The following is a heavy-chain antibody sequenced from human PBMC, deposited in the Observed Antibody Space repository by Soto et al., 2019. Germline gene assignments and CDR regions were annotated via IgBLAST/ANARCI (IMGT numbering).Heavy chain of an antibody. V-gene: IGHV3-9*01. Sequence: ESGGGLVQPGRSLRLSCAASGFTFDDYAMHWVRQAPGKGLEWVSGISWNSGSIGYADSVKGRFTISRDNAKNSLYLQMNSLRAEDTALYYCAKTLSTVTIGIAFDIWGQGTMVTVSS. CDR3: AKTLSTVTIGIAFDI. CDR1: GFTFDDYA. D-gene: IGHD4-17*01. J-gene: IGHJ3*02. CDR2: ISWNSGSI.